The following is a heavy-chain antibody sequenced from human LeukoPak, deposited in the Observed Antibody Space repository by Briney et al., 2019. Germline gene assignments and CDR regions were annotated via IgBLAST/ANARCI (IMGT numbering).Heavy chain of an antibody. J-gene: IGHJ4*02. V-gene: IGHV4-59*08. Sequence: SETLSLTCTVSGGSISSYYWTWIRQPPGRGLEWIGSIYDSGRSIYSPSLESRVTISVDTSKSQFSLNLNSVTAEDTAVYYCARRIAAAGMGLDYWGQGTLVTVSS. CDR1: GGSISSYY. D-gene: IGHD6-13*01. CDR2: IYDSGRS. CDR3: ARRIAAAGMGLDY.